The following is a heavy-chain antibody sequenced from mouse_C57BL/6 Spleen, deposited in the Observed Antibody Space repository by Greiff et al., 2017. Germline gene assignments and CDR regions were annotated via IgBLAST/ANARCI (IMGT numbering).Heavy chain of an antibody. D-gene: IGHD1-1*01. V-gene: IGHV1-9*01. CDR1: GYTFTGYW. Sequence: VKLQESGAELMKPGASVKLSCKATGYTFTGYWIEWVQQRPGHGLEWIGEILPGSGRTNYNEKFKGTATFTADTSSNTADMQLSSLTTEDSAIYYCGQLELYGDYYAMDYWGQGTSVTVSS. J-gene: IGHJ4*01. CDR3: GQLELYGDYYAMDY. CDR2: ILPGSGRT.